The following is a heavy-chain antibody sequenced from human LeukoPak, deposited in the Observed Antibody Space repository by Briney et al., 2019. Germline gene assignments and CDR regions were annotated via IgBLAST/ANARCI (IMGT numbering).Heavy chain of an antibody. J-gene: IGHJ5*02. CDR3: ARDNILTGYLRHNWFDP. CDR1: GYTFTGYY. Sequence: PWASVEVSCKASGYTFTGYYMHWVRQAPGQGLEWMGWINPNSGGTNYAQKFQGRVTMTRDTSISTAYMELSRLRSDDTAVCYCARDNILTGYLRHNWFDPWGQGTLVTVSS. D-gene: IGHD3-9*01. V-gene: IGHV1-2*02. CDR2: INPNSGGT.